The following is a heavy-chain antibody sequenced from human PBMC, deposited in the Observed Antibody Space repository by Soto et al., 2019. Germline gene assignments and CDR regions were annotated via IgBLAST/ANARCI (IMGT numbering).Heavy chain of an antibody. CDR3: AARRITMIVVVNGDAFDI. CDR2: IYSGGST. V-gene: IGHV3-53*01. D-gene: IGHD3-22*01. Sequence: EVQLVESGGGLIQPGGSLRLSCAASGFTVSSNYMSWVRQAPGKGLEWVSVIYSGGSTYYADSVKGRLTISRDNTKKTMYLQMNSLRGVDTAVYYCAARRITMIVVVNGDAFDIWGQGTMVTVSS. J-gene: IGHJ3*02. CDR1: GFTVSSNY.